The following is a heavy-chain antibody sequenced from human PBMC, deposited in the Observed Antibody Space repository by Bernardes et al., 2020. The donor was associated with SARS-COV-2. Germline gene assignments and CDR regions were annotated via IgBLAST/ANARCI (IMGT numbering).Heavy chain of an antibody. J-gene: IGHJ3*02. CDR3: ARDRVDSSGWYDNQEDAFDI. Sequence: GGSLRLSCAASGFTFSSYWMSWVRQAPGKGLEWVANLKQDGSEKYYVDSVKGRFTISRDNAKNSLYLQMNSLRAEDTAVYYCARDRVDSSGWYDNQEDAFDIWGQGTMVTVSS. V-gene: IGHV3-7*01. CDR2: LKQDGSEK. D-gene: IGHD6-19*01. CDR1: GFTFSSYW.